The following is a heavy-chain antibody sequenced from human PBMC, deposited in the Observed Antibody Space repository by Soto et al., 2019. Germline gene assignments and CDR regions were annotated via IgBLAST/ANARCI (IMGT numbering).Heavy chain of an antibody. CDR3: ARVTVVPAAIPHELRNWYFDL. Sequence: QVQLVDSGGGVVQPGRSLRLSCVASGFNFDRNSMHWVRQAPGKGLEWVALISYDGNNKDYAESVRGRFTISRDNSKKKMYLQMNSLRPEDTAMYFCARVTVVPAAIPHELRNWYFDLWGRGTLVSVSS. CDR2: ISYDGNNK. CDR1: GFNFDRNS. D-gene: IGHD2-2*02. J-gene: IGHJ2*01. V-gene: IGHV3-30-3*01.